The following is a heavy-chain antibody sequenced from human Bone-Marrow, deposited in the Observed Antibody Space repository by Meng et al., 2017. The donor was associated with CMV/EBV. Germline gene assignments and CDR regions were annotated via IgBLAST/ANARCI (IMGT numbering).Heavy chain of an antibody. V-gene: IGHV4-34*01. Sequence: GSLRLSCAVYGGSFSGYYWSWIRQPPGKGLEWIGEINHSGSTNYNPSLKSRVTISVDTSKNQFSLKLSSVTAADTAVYYCARVPYSSSWGYFDYWGQGTLVTVPS. J-gene: IGHJ4*02. D-gene: IGHD6-13*01. CDR1: GGSFSGYY. CDR2: INHSGST. CDR3: ARVPYSSSWGYFDY.